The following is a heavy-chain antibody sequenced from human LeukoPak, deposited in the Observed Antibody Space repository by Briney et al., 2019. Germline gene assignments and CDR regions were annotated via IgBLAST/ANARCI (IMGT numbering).Heavy chain of an antibody. V-gene: IGHV1-69*13. CDR1: GGTFSSYA. D-gene: IGHD2-2*01. Sequence: SVKVSCKASGGTFSSYAISWVRQAPGQGLEWMGGIIPIFGTANYAQKFQGRVTITADESTSTAYMELSSLRSEDTAVYYCARAEGSSTSCSAPFDYWGQGTLVTVSS. CDR2: IIPIFGTA. CDR3: ARAEGSSTSCSAPFDY. J-gene: IGHJ4*02.